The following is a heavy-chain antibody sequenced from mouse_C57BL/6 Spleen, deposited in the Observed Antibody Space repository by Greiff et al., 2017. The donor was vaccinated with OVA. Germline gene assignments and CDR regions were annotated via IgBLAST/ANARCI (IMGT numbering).Heavy chain of an antibody. J-gene: IGHJ2*01. CDR2: IYPNNGGN. CDR1: GYTFTDYY. D-gene: IGHD1-1*01. V-gene: IGHV1-34*01. Sequence: VQLKQSGPELVKPGASVKMSCKASGYTFTDYYMHWVKQSHGKSLEWIGYIYPNNGGNGYNQKFKGKATLTVDKSSSTAYMELRSLTSEDSAVYYFSNYYISSYFYYFYYYCQRTTLTLSS. CDR3: SNYYISSYFYYFYY.